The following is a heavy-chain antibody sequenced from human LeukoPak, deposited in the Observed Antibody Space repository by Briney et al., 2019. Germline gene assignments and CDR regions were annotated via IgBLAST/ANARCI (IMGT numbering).Heavy chain of an antibody. CDR2: IYSGGSS. J-gene: IGHJ4*02. CDR1: GFTVSSNY. CDR3: ARGGRSSGGYLYNFDY. Sequence: GGSLRLSCAASGFTVSSNYMSWVRQAPGKGLEWVSVIYSGGSSYYADSVKGRFTLSRDNSKNTQYLQMNSLRAEDTAVYYCARGGRSSGGYLYNFDYWGQGTLVTVSS. D-gene: IGHD1-26*01. V-gene: IGHV3-53*01.